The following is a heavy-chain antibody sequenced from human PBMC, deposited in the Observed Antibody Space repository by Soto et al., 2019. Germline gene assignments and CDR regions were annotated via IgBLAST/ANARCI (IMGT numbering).Heavy chain of an antibody. CDR3: ARNRDYAFDY. J-gene: IGHJ4*02. Sequence: GGSLRLSCTAAGITLSTYGMHWVRQAPGKGLEWVAIIKQDGSDKFYVDSVKGRFTISRDNAKNSLYLQMNSLRTEDAAVYYCARNRDYAFDYWGRGTLVTVSS. CDR2: IKQDGSDK. CDR1: GITLSTYG. V-gene: IGHV3-7*01. D-gene: IGHD4-17*01.